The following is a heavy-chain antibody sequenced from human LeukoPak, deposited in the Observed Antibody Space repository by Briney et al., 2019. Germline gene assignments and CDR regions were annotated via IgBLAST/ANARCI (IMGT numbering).Heavy chain of an antibody. CDR2: INPGGDNT. J-gene: IGHJ3*02. Sequence: GASVKVSCKASGYTFTNYYIHWVRQAPGQGLEWMGLINPGGDNTDYAQNFQGRVTMTRDTSTSKVYMGLSSLRSEDTAVYYCARSRDAYNDAYDIWGQGTMVTVSS. D-gene: IGHD5-24*01. V-gene: IGHV1-46*01. CDR1: GYTFTNYY. CDR3: ARSRDAYNDAYDI.